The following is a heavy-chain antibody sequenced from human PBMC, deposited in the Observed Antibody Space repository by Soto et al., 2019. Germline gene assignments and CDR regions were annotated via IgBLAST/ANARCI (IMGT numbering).Heavy chain of an antibody. J-gene: IGHJ3*02. CDR3: ARDLRLLWFGELAPGGFDI. Sequence: EVQLVESGGGLVQPGGSLRLSCAASGFTVSSNYMSWVRQAPGKGLEWVSVIYSGGSTYYADSVKGRFTISRDNSKNTLYLQMNSLRAEDTAVYYCARDLRLLWFGELAPGGFDIWGQGTMVTVSS. D-gene: IGHD3-10*01. CDR1: GFTVSSNY. CDR2: IYSGGST. V-gene: IGHV3-66*01.